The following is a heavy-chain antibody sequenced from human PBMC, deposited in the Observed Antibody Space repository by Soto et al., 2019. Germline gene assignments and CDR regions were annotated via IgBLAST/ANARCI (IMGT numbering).Heavy chain of an antibody. V-gene: IGHV3-7*01. CDR2: IKQDGSEK. J-gene: IGHJ6*02. CDR1: GFTFSSYG. CDR3: ARGPDIVVVPAARNYYYYGMVV. Sequence: GGSLRLSCAASGFTFSSYGMHWVRQAPDKGLEWLANIKQDGSEKYYVDSVKGRFTISRDNAKNSLYLQMNSLRAEDTAVYYCARGPDIVVVPAARNYYYYGMVVWGQGTTVTVSS. D-gene: IGHD2-2*01.